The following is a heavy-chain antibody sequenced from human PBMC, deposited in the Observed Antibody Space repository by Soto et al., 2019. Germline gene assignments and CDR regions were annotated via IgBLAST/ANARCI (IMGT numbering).Heavy chain of an antibody. J-gene: IGHJ6*02. CDR3: ARGYDFWRGKGYYYYYYGMDV. CDR1: GGTFSSYA. V-gene: IGHV1-69*13. D-gene: IGHD3-3*01. Sequence: GASVKVSCKASGGTFSSYAISWVRQAPGQGLEWMGGIIPIFGTANYAQKFQGRVTITADESTSTAYMELSSLRSEDTAVYYCARGYDFWRGKGYYYYYYGMDVWGQGTTVTVSS. CDR2: IIPIFGTA.